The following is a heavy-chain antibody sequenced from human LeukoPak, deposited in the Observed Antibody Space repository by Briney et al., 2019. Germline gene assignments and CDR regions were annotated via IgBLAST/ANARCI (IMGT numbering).Heavy chain of an antibody. J-gene: IGHJ4*02. D-gene: IGHD3-10*01. Sequence: GASVKVSCKASGYTFTSYAMNWVRQAPGQGLEWMGWINTNTGNPTYAQGFTGRFVFSLDTSVSTAYLQISSLKAEDTAVYYCARPLWGVNYYGPGSYYAAFDYWGQGTLVTVSS. CDR1: GYTFTSYA. CDR3: ARPLWGVNYYGPGSYYAAFDY. V-gene: IGHV7-4-1*02. CDR2: INTNTGNP.